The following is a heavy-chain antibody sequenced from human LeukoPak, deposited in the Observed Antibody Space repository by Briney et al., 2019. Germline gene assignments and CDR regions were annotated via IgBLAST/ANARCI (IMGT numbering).Heavy chain of an antibody. CDR2: IYSGGST. Sequence: GGSLRLSCAASGFTVSSNYMSWVRQAPGKGLEWVSIIYSGGSTYFADSVKGRFTISRDNSKNTLYLQMNGLRAEDTALYYCARVPVASWIQLDSWGQGTLVTVSS. CDR1: GFTVSSNY. D-gene: IGHD6-13*01. CDR3: ARVPVASWIQLDS. J-gene: IGHJ4*02. V-gene: IGHV3-53*01.